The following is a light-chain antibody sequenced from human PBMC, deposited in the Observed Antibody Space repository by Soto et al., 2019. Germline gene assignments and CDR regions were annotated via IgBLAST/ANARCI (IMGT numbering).Light chain of an antibody. CDR3: SSYAASNNFYFV. V-gene: IGLV2-8*01. Sequence: QSALTQPPSASVSPGQSVTISCTGTSSDVGGYNYVSWYQQYPGRAPKLMIYEVTKRPSGVPDRFSGSKSGNTASLTVSGLQAEDEADYYCSSYAASNNFYFVFGGGTQLPGL. CDR2: EVT. J-gene: IGLJ3*02. CDR1: SSDVGGYNY.